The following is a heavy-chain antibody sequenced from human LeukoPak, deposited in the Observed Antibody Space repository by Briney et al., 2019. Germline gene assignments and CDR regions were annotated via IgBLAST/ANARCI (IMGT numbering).Heavy chain of an antibody. V-gene: IGHV4-59*01. J-gene: IGHJ4*02. CDR3: TGMRYSNSPDFEY. D-gene: IGHD6-13*01. CDR2: IYYTGGT. CDR1: GASISSYY. Sequence: SETLSLTCTVSGASISSYYWSWIRQPPGKGLEWIGYIYYTGGTNYNPSLKSRVTISQDTSKHQVSLELTAVAASDPAGYCRTGMRYSNSPDFEYWGQGALVTVSS.